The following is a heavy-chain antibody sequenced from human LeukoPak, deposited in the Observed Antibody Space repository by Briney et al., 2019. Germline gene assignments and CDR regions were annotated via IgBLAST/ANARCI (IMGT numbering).Heavy chain of an antibody. J-gene: IGHJ4*02. CDR3: TRHGSHSHGF. CDR2: IYISGST. V-gene: IGHV4-4*02. CDR1: GGSISSGGY. Sequence: SGTLSLTCAVSGGSISSGGYWSWVRQPPGKGLEWIGQIYISGSTNYNPSLDSRVTMSLDKSRNQLSLRLKSMTAADTAVYYCTRHGSHSHGFWGQGALVTVAS. D-gene: IGHD2-15*01.